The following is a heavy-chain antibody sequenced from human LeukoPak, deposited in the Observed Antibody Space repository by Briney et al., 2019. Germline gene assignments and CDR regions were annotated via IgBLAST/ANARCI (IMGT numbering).Heavy chain of an antibody. J-gene: IGHJ6*02. CDR1: GGSISSYY. V-gene: IGHV4-59*08. CDR3: ARHFKTSTWTSGKDV. Sequence: PSETLSLTCTVSGGSISSYYWSWIRQPPGKGLEWIAYIYSSGSTKYNPSLESRVTISVDTSKNQFSLKLSSVTAADTAVYYCARHFKTSTWTSGKDVWGQGTTVTVSS. CDR2: IYSSGST. D-gene: IGHD6-13*01.